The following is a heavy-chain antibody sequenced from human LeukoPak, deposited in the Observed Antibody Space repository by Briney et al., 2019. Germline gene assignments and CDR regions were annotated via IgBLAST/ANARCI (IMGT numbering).Heavy chain of an antibody. CDR1: GGSISSYY. Sequence: PSETLSLTCTVSGGSISSYYWSWIRQPPGKGLEWIGYIYYSGSTDYNPSPKSRVTISVDTSKNQFSLKLSSVTAADTAVYYCASVTLGYFQHWGQGTLVTVSS. D-gene: IGHD3-16*01. CDR2: IYYSGST. CDR3: ASVTLGYFQH. J-gene: IGHJ1*01. V-gene: IGHV4-59*01.